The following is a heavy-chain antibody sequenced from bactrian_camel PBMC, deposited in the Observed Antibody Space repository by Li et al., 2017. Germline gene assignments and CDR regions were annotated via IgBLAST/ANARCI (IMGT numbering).Heavy chain of an antibody. J-gene: IGHJ6*01. V-gene: IGHV3S31*01. Sequence: DVQLVESGGGSVQAGGSLRLSCQLSGYAYFVAWFRQAPGHEREQVAAIDRNGGITYTDSVKGRFTISKDNAKNTLYLQMNSLKPEDTAMYYCAAVRYGVTWYPLCRARSADFGYWGQGTQVTVS. CDR1: GYAYF. D-gene: IGHD6*01. CDR3: AAVRYGVTWYPLCRARSADFGY. CDR2: IDRNGGIT.